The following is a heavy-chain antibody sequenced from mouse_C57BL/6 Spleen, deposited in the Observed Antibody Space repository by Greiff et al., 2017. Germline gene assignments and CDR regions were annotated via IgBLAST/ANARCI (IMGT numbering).Heavy chain of an antibody. D-gene: IGHD2-4*01. CDR1: GYTFTEYT. J-gene: IGHJ2*01. CDR2: FYPGSGSI. Sequence: QVHVKQSGAELVKPGASVKLSCKASGYTFTEYTIHWVKQRSGQGLEWIGWFYPGSGSIQYNEKFKDKATLTADKSSSTVYMELSRSTSEDSAVYFCARHEEGMMTTRGFDYWGQGTTRTVSS. V-gene: IGHV1-62-2*01. CDR3: ARHEEGMMTTRGFDY.